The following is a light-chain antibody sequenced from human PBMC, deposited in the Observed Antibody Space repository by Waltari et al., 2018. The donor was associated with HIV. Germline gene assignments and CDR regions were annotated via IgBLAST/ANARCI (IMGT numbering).Light chain of an antibody. Sequence: QSALTQPASVSGSPGQSITISCTGTSSDIGIFNYVCWYQQHPGKAPKLMISDVSNRPSGVSSRFSGSKSGNTASLTISGLQAEDEADYYCTSFTTSSTWEFGGGTKLTVL. V-gene: IGLV2-14*03. CDR1: SSDIGIFNY. CDR3: TSFTTSSTWE. CDR2: DVS. J-gene: IGLJ3*02.